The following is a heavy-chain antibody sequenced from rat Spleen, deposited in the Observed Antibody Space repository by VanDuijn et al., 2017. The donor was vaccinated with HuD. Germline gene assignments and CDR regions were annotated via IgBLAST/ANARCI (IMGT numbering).Heavy chain of an antibody. V-gene: IGHV2-63*01. J-gene: IGHJ3*01. Sequence: QVQLKESGPGLVQPSQTLSLTCTVSGFSLIRYNVHWVRQPPGKGLEWMGRMNYNGDTSYNSALKSRLSISRDTSKNQVFLKMDSLQSEDTATYYCARDTEAQEYYDGTYYYGGFAYWGQGTLVTVSS. CDR2: MNYNGDT. CDR3: ARDTEAQEYYDGTYYYGGFAY. CDR1: GFSLIRYN. D-gene: IGHD1-12*02.